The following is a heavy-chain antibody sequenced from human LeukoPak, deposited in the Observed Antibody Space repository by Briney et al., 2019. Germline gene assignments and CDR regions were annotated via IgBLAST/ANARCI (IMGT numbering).Heavy chain of an antibody. Sequence: PGRSLSLSCAASGFTFSTYAMHWVRQAPGKGLGVVAVIWYERTNKYYAASVKGRFTISRDNSTNKLYLQMSSLGAEDTAVYYCARDRLTTVTTFHFDYWGQGTLVTVSS. CDR2: IWYERTNK. D-gene: IGHD4-17*01. CDR1: GFTFSTYA. J-gene: IGHJ4*02. V-gene: IGHV3-33*01. CDR3: ARDRLTTVTTFHFDY.